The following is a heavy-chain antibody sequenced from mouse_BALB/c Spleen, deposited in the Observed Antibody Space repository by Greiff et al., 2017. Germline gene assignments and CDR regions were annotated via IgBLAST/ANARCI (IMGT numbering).Heavy chain of an antibody. D-gene: IGHD2-1*01. CDR2: IRNKANGNTT. J-gene: IGHJ4*01. V-gene: IGHV7-3*02. CDR3: ARSMVTTIYNYAMDY. Sequence: EVKLVESGGGLVQPGGSLRLSCATSGFTFTDYYMSWVRQPPGKALEWLGFIRNKANGNTTEYSASVKGRVTISRDNSQSILYLQMNTLIAEDSATYYCARSMVTTIYNYAMDYWGEGTSVTGSS. CDR1: GFTFTDYY.